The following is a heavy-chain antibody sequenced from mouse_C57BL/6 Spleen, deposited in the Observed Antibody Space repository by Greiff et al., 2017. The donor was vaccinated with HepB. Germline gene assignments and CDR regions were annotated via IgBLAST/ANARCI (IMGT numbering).Heavy chain of an antibody. CDR3: ARYRNWAVDY. CDR1: GFTFTDYY. Sequence: DVHLVESGGGLVQPGGSLSLSCAASGFTFTDYYMSWVRQPPGKALEWLGFIRNKANGYTTEYSASVKGRFTISRDNSQSILYLQMNALRAEDRATYYCARYRNWAVDYWGQGTTLTVSS. V-gene: IGHV7-3*01. CDR2: IRNKANGYTT. J-gene: IGHJ2*01. D-gene: IGHD4-1*01.